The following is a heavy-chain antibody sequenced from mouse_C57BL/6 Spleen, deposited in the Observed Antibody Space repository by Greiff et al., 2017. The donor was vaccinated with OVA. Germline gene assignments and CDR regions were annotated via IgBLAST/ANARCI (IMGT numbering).Heavy chain of an antibody. V-gene: IGHV1-80*01. CDR3: ARTTSAYYSNPWFAY. D-gene: IGHD2-5*01. CDR1: GYAFSSYW. J-gene: IGHJ3*01. Sequence: QVQLQQSGAELVKPGASVKISCKASGYAFSSYWMNWVKQRPGKGLEWIGQIYPGDGDTNYNGKFKGKATLTADKSSSTAYMQLSSLTSEDSAVYFCARTTSAYYSNPWFAYWGQGTLVTVSA. CDR2: IYPGDGDT.